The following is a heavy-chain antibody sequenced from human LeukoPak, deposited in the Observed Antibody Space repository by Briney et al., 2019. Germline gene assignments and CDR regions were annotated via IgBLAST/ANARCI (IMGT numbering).Heavy chain of an antibody. CDR3: ARHYYDRSGSYSSDY. V-gene: IGHV4-59*08. CDR1: GGSITSYY. D-gene: IGHD3-22*01. CDR2: IYSSGST. J-gene: IGHJ4*02. Sequence: SETLSLTCTVSGGSITSYYWSWIRQPPGKGLEWMGYIYSSGSTNYNPSLKSRVTISVDTSRNQFSLKLNSVTAADTAVYFCARHYYDRSGSYSSDYWGQGALVTVSS.